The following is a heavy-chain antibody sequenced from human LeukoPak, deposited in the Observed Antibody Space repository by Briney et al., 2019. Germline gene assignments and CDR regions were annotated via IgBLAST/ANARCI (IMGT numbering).Heavy chain of an antibody. V-gene: IGHV1-2*02. J-gene: IGHJ4*02. Sequence: ASVKVSCKASGYTFTGYYMHWVRQAPGQGLEWMGWINPNSGGTNYAQKFQGRVTMTRDTSISTAYMELSRLRSDDTAVYYCAGVSLYYDFWSGTMGYFDYWGQGTLVTVSS. CDR3: AGVSLYYDFWSGTMGYFDY. CDR1: GYTFTGYY. CDR2: INPNSGGT. D-gene: IGHD3-3*01.